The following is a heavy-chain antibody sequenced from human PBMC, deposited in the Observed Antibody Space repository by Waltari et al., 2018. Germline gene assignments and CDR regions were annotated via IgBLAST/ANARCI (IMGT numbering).Heavy chain of an antibody. CDR1: GFSFTRYA. Sequence: EVQLLESGGALVQPGGSLRLSCAASGFSFTRYAMVWVRQAPGKGLEWVSIIYSGGSTYYADSVKGRFTVSRDNSKNTLYLEMHSLRTEDTAVYYCARTGRGNHYDSSDFQYWGQGTLVTVSS. D-gene: IGHD3-22*01. CDR3: ARTGRGNHYDSSDFQY. J-gene: IGHJ1*01. CDR2: IIYSGGST. V-gene: IGHV3-23*03.